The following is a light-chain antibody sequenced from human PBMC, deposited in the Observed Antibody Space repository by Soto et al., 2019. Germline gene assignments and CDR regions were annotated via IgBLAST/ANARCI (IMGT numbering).Light chain of an antibody. J-gene: IGKJ1*01. V-gene: IGKV1-39*01. Sequence: DIQMTQSPSSLSASVGDRITITCRASQSIRDYLNWYQHKPGMAPQLLIYAASNLQSGVPSRFSGSGSGTDFTLTITSLQPEDFATYYCQQNFGIFPWTFGQGTRWISN. CDR1: QSIRDY. CDR3: QQNFGIFPWT. CDR2: AAS.